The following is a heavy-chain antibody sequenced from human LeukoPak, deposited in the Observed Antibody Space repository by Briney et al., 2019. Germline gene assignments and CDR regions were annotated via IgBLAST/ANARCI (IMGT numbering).Heavy chain of an antibody. Sequence: GGSLRLSCAASGFTFSSYAMSWVRQAPGKGLEWVSAISGSGGSSYYADSVKGRFTISRDNSKNTVYLQMNSLRAEDTAVYYCAKDQFDSSGYDPEYFQHWGQGTLVTVCS. CDR3: AKDQFDSSGYDPEYFQH. D-gene: IGHD3-22*01. CDR1: GFTFSSYA. J-gene: IGHJ1*01. V-gene: IGHV3-23*01. CDR2: ISGSGGSS.